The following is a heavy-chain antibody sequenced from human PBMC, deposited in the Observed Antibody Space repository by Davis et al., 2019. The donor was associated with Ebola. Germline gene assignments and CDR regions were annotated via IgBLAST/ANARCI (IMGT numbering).Heavy chain of an antibody. CDR2: INSDGSST. D-gene: IGHD1-7*01. CDR3: ASFSTNWNYDEYYYYYGMDV. J-gene: IGHJ6*02. V-gene: IGHV3-74*01. CDR1: GFTFSSYW. Sequence: GESLKIPCAASGFTFSSYWMHWVRQAPGKGLVWVSRINSDGSSTSYADSVKGRFTISRDNAKNTLYLQMNSLRAEDTAVYYCASFSTNWNYDEYYYYYGMDVWGQGTTVTVSS.